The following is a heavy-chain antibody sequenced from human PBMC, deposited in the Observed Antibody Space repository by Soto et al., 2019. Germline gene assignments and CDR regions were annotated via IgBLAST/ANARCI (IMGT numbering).Heavy chain of an antibody. Sequence: SLRLSCAASGFTSDDYAMHWVRQGPGKGLEWVSGISWNSGGIGYADSVKGRFTISRDNAKNSLYLQMDRLRPEDTAFYYCAKSPHDILIGSAFDYWGQGTLVTAPQ. CDR2: ISWNSGGI. J-gene: IGHJ4*02. CDR3: AKSPHDILIGSAFDY. V-gene: IGHV3-9*02. CDR1: GFTSDDYA. D-gene: IGHD3-9*01.